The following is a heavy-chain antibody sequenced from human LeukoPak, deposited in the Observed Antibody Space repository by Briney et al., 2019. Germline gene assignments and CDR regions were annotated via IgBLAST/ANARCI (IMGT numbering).Heavy chain of an antibody. Sequence: GGSLRLSCEAYGFIFSSYEMNWVRQAPGKGLEGVSFISSSGRTMYYADSVKGRFTVSRDNAKNSVYLQMNSLRAEDTAVYYCARDLWYSGSRAPPRAFDIWGQGTMVTVSS. D-gene: IGHD1-26*01. V-gene: IGHV3-48*03. CDR3: ARDLWYSGSRAPPRAFDI. CDR1: GFIFSSYE. CDR2: ISSSGRTM. J-gene: IGHJ3*02.